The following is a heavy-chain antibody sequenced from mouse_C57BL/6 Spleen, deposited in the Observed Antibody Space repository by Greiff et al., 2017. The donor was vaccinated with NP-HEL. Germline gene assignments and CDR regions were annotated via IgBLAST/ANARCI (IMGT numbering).Heavy chain of an antibody. D-gene: IGHD1-1*01. V-gene: IGHV1-64*01. CDR3: ARLACSSYGCFDY. J-gene: IGHJ2*01. CDR2: IHPNSGST. CDR1: GYTFTSYW. Sequence: VQLQQPGAELVKPGASVKLSCKASGYTFTSYWMHWVKQRPGQGLEWIGMIHPNSGSTNYHEKFKSKATLTVDKSSSTAYMQLSSLTSEDSAFYYCARLACSSYGCFDYWGQGTTLTVSS.